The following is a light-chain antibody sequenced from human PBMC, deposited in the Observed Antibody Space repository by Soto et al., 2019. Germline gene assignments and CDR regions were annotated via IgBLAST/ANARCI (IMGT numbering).Light chain of an antibody. J-gene: IGKJ2*01. CDR2: DAS. Sequence: DIQMTQSPSTLSASVGDRVTITCWASQSISSWLAWYQQKPGKAPKLLIYDASSLESVVPSRVSGSGSGTEFTLTIRSLQPDDFATYYCQQYNSSPYTFGQGTKLEIK. CDR1: QSISSW. V-gene: IGKV1-5*01. CDR3: QQYNSSPYT.